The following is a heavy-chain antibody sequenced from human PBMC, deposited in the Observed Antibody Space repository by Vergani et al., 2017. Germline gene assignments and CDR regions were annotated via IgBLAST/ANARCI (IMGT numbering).Heavy chain of an antibody. Sequence: QVQLVQPGAEVKKPGASVKVSCKASGYTFTSYAMHWVRQAPGQRLEWMGWINAGKGNTKYSQKFQGRVTITRDTSAGTAYMELSSLRSEDTAVYYCAREGFYDYVWGSYRLRGGYYFDYWGQGTLVTVSS. D-gene: IGHD3-16*02. J-gene: IGHJ4*02. CDR1: GYTFTSYA. CDR3: AREGFYDYVWGSYRLRGGYYFDY. CDR2: INAGKGNT. V-gene: IGHV1-3*01.